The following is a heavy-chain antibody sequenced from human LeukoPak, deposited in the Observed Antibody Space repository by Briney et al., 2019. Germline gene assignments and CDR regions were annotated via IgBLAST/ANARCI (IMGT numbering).Heavy chain of an antibody. Sequence: ASVKLSCKASGYTFTGDYMHWVRQAPGQGLEWMGWINPNSGGTNYAQKFQGRVTMTRDTSISTAYMELSRLRSDDTAVYYCATDLGYCSSTSCYDLYMDVWGKGTTVTVSS. J-gene: IGHJ6*03. CDR2: INPNSGGT. CDR3: ATDLGYCSSTSCYDLYMDV. CDR1: GYTFTGDY. D-gene: IGHD2-2*01. V-gene: IGHV1-2*02.